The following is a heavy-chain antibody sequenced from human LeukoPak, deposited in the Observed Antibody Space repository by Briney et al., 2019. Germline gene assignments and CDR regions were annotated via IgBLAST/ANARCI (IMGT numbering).Heavy chain of an antibody. CDR3: ARDPTTYRQPVYYFDY. V-gene: IGHV4-34*01. D-gene: IGHD6-6*01. Sequence: SETLSLTCAVYGGSLSGYYWSWIRQPPGKGLEWIGEINHSGSTNYNPSLKSRVTISVDTSKNQFSLKLSSVTAADTAVYYCARDPTTYRQPVYYFDYWGQGTLVTVSS. CDR1: GGSLSGYY. CDR2: INHSGST. J-gene: IGHJ4*02.